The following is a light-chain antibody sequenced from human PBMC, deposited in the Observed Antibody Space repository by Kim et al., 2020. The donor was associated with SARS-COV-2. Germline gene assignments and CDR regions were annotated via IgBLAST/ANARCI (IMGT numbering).Light chain of an antibody. CDR1: SNNVGYQG. CDR3: SAWDSSLSAWV. J-gene: IGLJ3*02. V-gene: IGLV10-54*01. Sequence: QAGPTQPPSVSKGLRQTATLTCTGNSNNVGYQGAVWLQQHQGHPPKLLSYRNNNRPSGISERLSASRSENTASLTITGLQPEDEADYHCSAWDSSLSAWVFGGGTQLTVL. CDR2: RNN.